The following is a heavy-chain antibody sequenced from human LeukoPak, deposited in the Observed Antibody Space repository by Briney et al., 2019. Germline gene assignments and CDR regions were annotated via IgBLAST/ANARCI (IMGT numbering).Heavy chain of an antibody. D-gene: IGHD1-26*01. CDR2: INYGGSIT. CDR3: ARDLSGREDY. CDR1: GFTFSSYW. J-gene: IGHJ4*02. V-gene: IGHV3-74*01. Sequence: GGSLRLSCAASGFTFSSYWMHWVRQAPGKGLVWVSRINYGGSITTYADSVKGRFTISRDNAKNTLYLQMNSLSAEDTAVYYCARDLSGREDYWGQGTLVTVSS.